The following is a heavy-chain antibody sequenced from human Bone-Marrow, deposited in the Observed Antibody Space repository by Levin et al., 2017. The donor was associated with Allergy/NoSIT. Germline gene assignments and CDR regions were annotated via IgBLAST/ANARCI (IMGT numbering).Heavy chain of an antibody. CDR1: GGSFRDYK. D-gene: IGHD3-10*01. V-gene: IGHV4-34*10. Sequence: SETLSLTCVVNGGSFRDYKWRWVRQSPGKGLEWLGEVDHSESTHSQSSLRSRIKLSVDPAKNQFSLRLTSVTAADTAVYYCARATRYYGSGSYHDYMDVWGKGTTVTVSS. J-gene: IGHJ6*03. CDR2: VDHSEST. CDR3: ARATRYYGSGSYHDYMDV.